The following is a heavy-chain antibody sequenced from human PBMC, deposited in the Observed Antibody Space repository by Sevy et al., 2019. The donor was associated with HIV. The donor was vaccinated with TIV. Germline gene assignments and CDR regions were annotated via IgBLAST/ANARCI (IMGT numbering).Heavy chain of an antibody. J-gene: IGHJ4*02. CDR3: AREKPSAAVAADY. CDR2: IKEDGSEK. CDR1: GFSFSTYW. D-gene: IGHD6-19*01. Sequence: VGSLRLSCAASGFSFSTYWMSWVRQAPGKGLEWVANIKEDGSEKYHVDSVKGRFTISRDNAEKSLYLQMNSLRAEDTALYYCAREKPSAAVAADYWGQGTLVTVSS. V-gene: IGHV3-7*01.